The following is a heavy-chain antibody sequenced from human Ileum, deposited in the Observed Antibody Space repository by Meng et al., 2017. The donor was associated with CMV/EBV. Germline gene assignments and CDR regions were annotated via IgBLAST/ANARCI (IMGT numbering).Heavy chain of an antibody. CDR3: ATFTDFWSGYYRGWLDP. D-gene: IGHD3-3*01. Sequence: GTCYKYAISWVRQAPGQGLERVGGINPVLRSTNYEQKFQGRVTLTTDESSNTAYMELSSLRSEDTAVYYCATFTDFWSGYYRGWLDPWGQGTLVTVSS. V-gene: IGHV1-69*05. CDR1: GTCYKYA. J-gene: IGHJ5*02. CDR2: INPVLRST.